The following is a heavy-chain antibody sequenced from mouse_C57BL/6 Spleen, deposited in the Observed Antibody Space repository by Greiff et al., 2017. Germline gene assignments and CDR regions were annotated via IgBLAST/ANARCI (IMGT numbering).Heavy chain of an antibody. J-gene: IGHJ2*01. CDR2: IYPGDGDT. V-gene: IGHV1-82*01. CDR1: GYAFSSSW. CDR3: ANQGDYGSFY. Sequence: VQLQQSGPELVKPGASVKISCKASGYAFSSSWMNWVKQRPGKGLEWIGRIYPGDGDTNYNGKFKGKATLTADKSSSTAYMQLSSLTSEDSAVYFCANQGDYGSFYWGQGTTLTVSS. D-gene: IGHD1-1*01.